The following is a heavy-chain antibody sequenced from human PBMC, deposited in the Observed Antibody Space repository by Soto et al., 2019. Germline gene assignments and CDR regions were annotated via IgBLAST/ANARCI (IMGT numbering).Heavy chain of an antibody. J-gene: IGHJ5*02. Sequence: SETLSLTCSVSGGSISSGDYYWSWIRQPPGKGLEWIGYIYYSGSTYYNPSLKSRVTISVDTSKNQFSLKLSSVTAADTAVYYCARESGTGTRWFDPWGQGTLVTVYS. V-gene: IGHV4-30-4*01. CDR2: IYYSGST. D-gene: IGHD1-7*01. CDR1: GGSISSGDYY. CDR3: ARESGTGTRWFDP.